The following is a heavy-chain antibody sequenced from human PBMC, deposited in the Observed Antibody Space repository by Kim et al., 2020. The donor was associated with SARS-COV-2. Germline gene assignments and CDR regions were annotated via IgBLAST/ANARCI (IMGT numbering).Heavy chain of an antibody. CDR2: ISSSTSYI. CDR1: GFTFSTYS. Sequence: GGSLRLSCAASGFTFSTYSMNWVRQAPGKGLEWVSSISSSTSYIFYADSVKGRFTISRDNAKNSLYLKMDSLTAEDTAVYYCARDHYGDYGFDYWGQGTLVTVSS. V-gene: IGHV3-21*01. J-gene: IGHJ4*02. D-gene: IGHD4-17*01. CDR3: ARDHYGDYGFDY.